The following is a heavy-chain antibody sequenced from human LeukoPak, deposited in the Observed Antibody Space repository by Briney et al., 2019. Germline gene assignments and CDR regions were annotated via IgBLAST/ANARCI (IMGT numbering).Heavy chain of an antibody. V-gene: IGHV4-30-4*01. J-gene: IGHJ4*02. CDR3: ARSSNSHYGDY. Sequence: SETLSLTCTVSGGSISSGDYYWSWIRQPPGKGLEWIGYIYYSGSTYYNPSLKSRVTISVDTSKNQFSLKLSSVTAADTAVYYCARSSNSHYGDYWGQGTLVTVSS. CDR1: GGSISSGDYY. CDR2: IYYSGST. D-gene: IGHD3-10*01.